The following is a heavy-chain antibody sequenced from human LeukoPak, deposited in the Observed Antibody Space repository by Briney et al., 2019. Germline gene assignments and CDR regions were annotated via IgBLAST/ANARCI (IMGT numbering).Heavy chain of an antibody. J-gene: IGHJ5*02. Sequence: ASVKVSCKASGYTFTSYGISWVRQAPGQGLEWMGWISAYNGNTNYAQKLQGRVTMTTDTSTSTAYIELRSLRSDDTAVYYCARGRAILIAAPRSDWFDPWGQGTLVTVSS. CDR2: ISAYNGNT. CDR1: GYTFTSYG. V-gene: IGHV1-18*01. CDR3: ARGRAILIAAPRSDWFDP. D-gene: IGHD6-13*01.